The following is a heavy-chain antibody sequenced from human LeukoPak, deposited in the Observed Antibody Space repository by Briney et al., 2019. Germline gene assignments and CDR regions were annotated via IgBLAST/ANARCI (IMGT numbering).Heavy chain of an antibody. CDR2: INPNTGAT. Sequence: ASVKVSCKASGYTLTGYYLHWVRQAPGQGLEWMGWINPNTGATHSAQKFQGRITMTRDSSISTAYMDLSRLRSDDAAVYYCARDRVGSGWPRPYYFEVWGQGTLVTVSS. CDR3: ARDRVGSGWPRPYYFEV. V-gene: IGHV1-2*02. CDR1: GYTLTGYY. D-gene: IGHD6-19*01. J-gene: IGHJ4*02.